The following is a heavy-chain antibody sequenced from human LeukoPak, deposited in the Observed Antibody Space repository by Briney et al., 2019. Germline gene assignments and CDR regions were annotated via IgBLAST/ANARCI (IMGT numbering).Heavy chain of an antibody. V-gene: IGHV3-48*03. D-gene: IGHD6-19*01. CDR3: AGDGAVAGIENDY. J-gene: IGHJ4*02. CDR2: ISGSGANK. Sequence: PGGSLRLSCAASGFTFSSYEMRWVRQAPGKGLEWVSSISGSGANKSYADSVKGRFTISRDNSKNAMYLQMSSRKAEDTVFYCCAGDGAVAGIENDYWGQGTLVTVSS. CDR1: GFTFSSYE.